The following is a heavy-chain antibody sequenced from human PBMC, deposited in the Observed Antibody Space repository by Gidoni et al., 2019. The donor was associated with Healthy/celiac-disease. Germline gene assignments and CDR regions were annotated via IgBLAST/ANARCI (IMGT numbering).Heavy chain of an antibody. CDR2: TYYRSKWYN. V-gene: IGHV6-1*01. CDR3: ARQVNPSSGWYRRDRGYFDY. CDR1: GDSVSSTRAA. Sequence: QVQLQPSRPGLVKPSQTLSLTCAISGDSVSSTRAAWNWNRQSPSRGLEWLGRTYYRSKWYNDYAVSVKSRITINPDTSKNQFSLQLNSVTPEDTAVYYCARQVNPSSGWYRRDRGYFDYWGQGTLVTVSS. D-gene: IGHD6-19*01. J-gene: IGHJ4*02.